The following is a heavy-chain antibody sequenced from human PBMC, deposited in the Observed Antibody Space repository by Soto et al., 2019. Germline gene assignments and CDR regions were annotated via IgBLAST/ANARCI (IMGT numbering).Heavy chain of an antibody. CDR3: ARWSYLDY. J-gene: IGHJ4*02. D-gene: IGHD3-3*01. V-gene: IGHV3-23*01. Sequence: GGSLRLSCAASGCSFGSYALSWVRQAPGKGLEWVSTITGSDGKTFYADSVKGRLSMSRDTSQSTLYLQMNSLSADDTAMYYCARWSYLDYWGQGTRVTVSS. CDR1: GCSFGSYA. CDR2: ITGSDGKT.